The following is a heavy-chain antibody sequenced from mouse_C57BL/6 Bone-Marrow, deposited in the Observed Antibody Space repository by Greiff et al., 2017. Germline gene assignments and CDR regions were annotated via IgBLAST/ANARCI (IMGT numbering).Heavy chain of an antibody. CDR2: ISYDGSN. Sequence: ESGPGLVKPSQSLSLTCSVTGYSITSGYYWNWIRQFPGNKLEWMGYISYDGSNNYNPSLKNRISITRDTSKNQFFLKLNSVTTEDTATYYCAREITTTFDYYAMDYWGQGTSVTVSS. CDR1: GYSITSGYY. V-gene: IGHV3-6*01. CDR3: AREITTTFDYYAMDY. D-gene: IGHD2-4*01. J-gene: IGHJ4*01.